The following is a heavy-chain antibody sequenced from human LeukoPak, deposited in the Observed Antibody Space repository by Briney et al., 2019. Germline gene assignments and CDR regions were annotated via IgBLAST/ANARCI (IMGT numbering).Heavy chain of an antibody. Sequence: PGRSLRLSCAASGFTFSTYGMHWVRQAPGKGLEWVAVISYDGTNKYYADSMKGRFTISRDNSKNTLYLQMNSLRAEDTAVYYCAKDLGIVVVPAAIAGFDYWGQGTLVTVSS. J-gene: IGHJ4*02. V-gene: IGHV3-30*18. CDR3: AKDLGIVVVPAAIAGFDY. CDR2: ISYDGTNK. D-gene: IGHD2-2*03. CDR1: GFTFSTYG.